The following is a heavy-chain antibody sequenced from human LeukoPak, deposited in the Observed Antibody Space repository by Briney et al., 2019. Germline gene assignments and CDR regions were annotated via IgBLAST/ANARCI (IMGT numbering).Heavy chain of an antibody. Sequence: ASVKVSCKASGYTFTSYYMHWVRQAPGQGLEWMGIINPSGGSTSYAQKFQGRVTMTRDMSTSTVYMELSSLRSDDTAVYYCARDEDSSSWYLGPFFDYWGQGTLVTVSS. CDR3: ARDEDSSSWYLGPFFDY. CDR1: GYTFTSYY. D-gene: IGHD6-13*01. V-gene: IGHV1-46*01. CDR2: INPSGGST. J-gene: IGHJ4*02.